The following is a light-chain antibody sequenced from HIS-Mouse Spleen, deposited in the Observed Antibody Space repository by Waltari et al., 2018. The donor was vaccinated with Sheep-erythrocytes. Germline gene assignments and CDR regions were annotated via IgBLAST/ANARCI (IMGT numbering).Light chain of an antibody. CDR3: QQYDNLSFT. CDR2: YAS. V-gene: IGKV1-33*01. Sequence: DIQMTQSPSSLSASVGDRVTITCQASQDISNYLNWYQQKPGKAPKLLIYYASNLETGVPSRFSGSGSGTDFTFTISSLQPEDIATYYCQQYDNLSFTFGPGTKVDIK. J-gene: IGKJ3*01. CDR1: QDISNY.